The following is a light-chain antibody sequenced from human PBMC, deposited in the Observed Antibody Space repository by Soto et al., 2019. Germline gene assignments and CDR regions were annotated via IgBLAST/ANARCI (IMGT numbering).Light chain of an antibody. J-gene: IGKJ4*01. CDR2: AAS. Sequence: DIQMTQSPSAMSASVGDSITITCRASQGINNHLVWFQQKPGKVPQRLIYAASRLQSGVPSTFSGSGSGTEFTLTISSLQPEDSATYYCLQHNSYPLTFGGGTKVEI. V-gene: IGKV1-17*03. CDR1: QGINNH. CDR3: LQHNSYPLT.